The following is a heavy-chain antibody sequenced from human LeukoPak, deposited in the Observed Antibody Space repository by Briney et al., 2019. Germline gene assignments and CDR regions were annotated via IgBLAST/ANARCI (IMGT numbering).Heavy chain of an antibody. CDR2: VHYSGTT. CDR1: GGSISSGTYY. CDR3: ARRPSSSSSGGFDY. D-gene: IGHD6-19*01. J-gene: IGHJ4*02. V-gene: IGHV4-39*01. Sequence: SETLSLTCSVSGGSISSGTYYWTWIRQPPGKGLEWIGSVHYSGTTYYNPSLKSRITISVDTSKNQFSLKVNSMTAADTAVYYCARRPSSSSSGGFDYRGQGTLVTVSS.